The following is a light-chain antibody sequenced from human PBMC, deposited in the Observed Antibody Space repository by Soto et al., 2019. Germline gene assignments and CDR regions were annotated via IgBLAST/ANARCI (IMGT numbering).Light chain of an antibody. V-gene: IGLV2-23*02. Sequence: QSXLTQPASVSGSPGQSITISCTGTNSDVGSYNLVSWYQQHPGKAPKVIIYEVSERPSGVSDRFSGSKSGNTASLMISGLQAEDEADYYCCSYAGSSTQSYVFGSGTKVTVL. CDR2: EVS. J-gene: IGLJ1*01. CDR3: CSYAGSSTQSYV. CDR1: NSDVGSYNL.